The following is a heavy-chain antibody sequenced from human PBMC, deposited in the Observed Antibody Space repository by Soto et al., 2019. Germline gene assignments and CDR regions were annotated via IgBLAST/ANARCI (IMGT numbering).Heavy chain of an antibody. CDR3: AIDAYYYDSSGYLLDY. Sequence: GASVKVSCKASGYTFTSYYMHWVRQAPGQGLEWMGIINPSGGSTSYAQKFQGRVTMTRDTSTSTVYMELSSLRSEDTAVYYCAIDAYYYDSSGYLLDYWGQGTLVTVSS. CDR1: GYTFTSYY. J-gene: IGHJ4*02. V-gene: IGHV1-46*01. D-gene: IGHD3-22*01. CDR2: INPSGGST.